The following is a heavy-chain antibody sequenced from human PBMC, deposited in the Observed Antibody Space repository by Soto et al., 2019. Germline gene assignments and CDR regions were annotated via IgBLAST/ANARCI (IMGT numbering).Heavy chain of an antibody. V-gene: IGHV4-59*01. CDR2: VYHTGNT. J-gene: IGHJ4*02. CDR3: AREQYNWKL. D-gene: IGHD1-20*01. CDR1: GVSITNYY. Sequence: PSETLSLTCSVSGVSITNYYWTWIRLPPGKGLEWIGYVYHTGNTFYNPSLKSRVTISLDTPKNQVPLSLRSVTAADTAVYYCAREQYNWKLWGQGTLVTVSS.